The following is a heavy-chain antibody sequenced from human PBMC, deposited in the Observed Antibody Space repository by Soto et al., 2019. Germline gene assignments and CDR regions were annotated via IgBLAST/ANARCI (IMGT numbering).Heavy chain of an antibody. J-gene: IGHJ5*01. CDR2: IYKSATT. CDR3: ARGRYCLTGRCFPNWFDS. CDR1: GDSISNLDYF. D-gene: IGHD7-27*01. V-gene: IGHV4-30-4*01. Sequence: SETLSLTCSVSGDSISNLDYFWAWIRQPPGQALEYIGYIYKSATTYYNPSFESRVAISVDTSKSQFSLNVASVTAADTAVYFCARGRYCLTGRCFPNWFDSWGQGALVTVS.